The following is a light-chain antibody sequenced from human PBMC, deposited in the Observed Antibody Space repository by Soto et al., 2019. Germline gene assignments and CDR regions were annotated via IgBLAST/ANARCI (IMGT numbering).Light chain of an antibody. CDR2: EVS. Sequence: QSAPTQPASVSGSPGQSITISCTGTSSDVGGYNYVSWYQQHPGKAPKVMIYEVSNRPSGVSNRFSGSKSGNTASLIISGLQAEDEADYYCSSYTSSSTVVFGGGTKVTVL. V-gene: IGLV2-14*01. CDR1: SSDVGGYNY. J-gene: IGLJ2*01. CDR3: SSYTSSSTVV.